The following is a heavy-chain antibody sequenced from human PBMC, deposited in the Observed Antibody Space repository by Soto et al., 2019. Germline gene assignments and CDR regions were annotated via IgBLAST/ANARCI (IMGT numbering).Heavy chain of an antibody. D-gene: IGHD3-22*01. J-gene: IGHJ3*01. CDR1: GYTFTSYY. V-gene: IGHV1-46*01. CDR3: AISYVYDSSDYIEAPFDG. CDR2: INPSGGST. Sequence: ASVKVSCKASGYTFTSYYMHWVRQAPGQGLEWMGIINPSGGSTSYAQKFQGRVTMTRDTSTSTVYMELSSLRSEDTAVYYCAISYVYDSSDYIEAPFDGWGQGTVVTVSS.